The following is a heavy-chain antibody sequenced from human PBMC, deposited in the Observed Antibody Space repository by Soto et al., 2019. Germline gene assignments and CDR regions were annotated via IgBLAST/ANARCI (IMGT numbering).Heavy chain of an antibody. CDR2: ISGSGGST. J-gene: IGHJ4*02. CDR1: GFTFSSYA. D-gene: IGHD2-21*02. V-gene: IGHV3-23*01. Sequence: PGGSLRLSCAASGFTFSSYAMSWVRQAPGKGLEWVSAISGSGGSTYYADSVKGRFTISRDNSKNTLYLQMNSLRAEDTAVYYCAKTRHDNVVVTDYFDYWGQGTLVTVSS. CDR3: AKTRHDNVVVTDYFDY.